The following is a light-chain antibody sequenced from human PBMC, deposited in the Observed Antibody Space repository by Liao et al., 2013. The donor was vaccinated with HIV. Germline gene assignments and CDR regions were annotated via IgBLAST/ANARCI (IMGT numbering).Light chain of an antibody. CDR3: QAWDSSTGDVV. J-gene: IGLJ2*01. CDR1: NIGTKS. V-gene: IGLV3-1*01. Sequence: SYELTQPPSVSVAPGKTATVSCGGNNIGTKSVHWYQQKPGQSPVLVIYQNTKRPSGIPERFSGSNSGNTATLTISGTQAMDEADYHCQAWDSSTGDVVFGGGTRLTVL. CDR2: QNT.